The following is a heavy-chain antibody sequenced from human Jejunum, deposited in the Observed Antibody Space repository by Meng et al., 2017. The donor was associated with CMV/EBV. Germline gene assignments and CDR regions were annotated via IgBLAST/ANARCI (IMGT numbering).Heavy chain of an antibody. V-gene: IGHV1-18*01. CDR3: SRVWGGATSGDY. D-gene: IGHD1-26*01. Sequence: QVQLVQSGAEVKRPGASATVSCKASGFTCNTYGITWVRQAPGQGLEWMGWINVYNGNTNYAQNLQYRVTMTTDTSTSTAYMELRSLGSDDTSVYYCSRVWGGATSGDYWGQGTVVTVSS. J-gene: IGHJ4*02. CDR2: INVYNGNT. CDR1: GFTCNTYG.